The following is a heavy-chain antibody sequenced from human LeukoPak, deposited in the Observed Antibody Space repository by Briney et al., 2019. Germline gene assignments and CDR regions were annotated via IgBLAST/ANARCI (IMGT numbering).Heavy chain of an antibody. V-gene: IGHV3-23*01. CDR2: ISGSGSIT. CDR3: AKGAGGELYLFGR. D-gene: IGHD3-16*01. J-gene: IGHJ5*02. Sequence: GGSLRLSCAASGFTFSFYAMSWVRQAPGKGLEWVSTISGSGSITYSADSVKGRFTISRDNSKNTLYLQMNSLRAEDTAVYYCAKGAGGELYLFGRWGQGTLVTVSS. CDR1: GFTFSFYA.